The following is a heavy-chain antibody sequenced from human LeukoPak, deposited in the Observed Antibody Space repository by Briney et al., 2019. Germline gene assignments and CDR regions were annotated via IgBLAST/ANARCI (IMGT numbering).Heavy chain of an antibody. CDR1: GLTFNTCG. Sequence: PGGSLRLSRTTSGLTFNTCGMHWVRQAPGRGLEWLTLIRPDGTKKFYSDSLKGRFTVSRDNSKNMLYLEMNSLRSEDTAVYYCVKDNPVLHYWGQGILVTISS. CDR3: VKDNPVLHY. CDR2: IRPDGTKK. J-gene: IGHJ4*02. V-gene: IGHV3-30*02.